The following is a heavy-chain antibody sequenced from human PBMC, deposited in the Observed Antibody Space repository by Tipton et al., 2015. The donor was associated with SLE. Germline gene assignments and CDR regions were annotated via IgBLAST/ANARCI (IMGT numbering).Heavy chain of an antibody. V-gene: IGHV3-66*02. Sequence: SLRLSCVVSGFSVNMHFMSWVRQTPGKGLEWVSVIYLGGTTFYADSVKGRFTISRDNSRNTLYLQMNSLRADDTAVYYCATELLDVFDYWGQGTLVTVSS. CDR3: ATELLDVFDY. J-gene: IGHJ4*02. CDR1: GFSVNMHF. CDR2: IYLGGTT. D-gene: IGHD1-7*01.